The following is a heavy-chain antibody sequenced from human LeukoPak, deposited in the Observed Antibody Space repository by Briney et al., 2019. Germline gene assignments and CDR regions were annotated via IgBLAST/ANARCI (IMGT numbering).Heavy chain of an antibody. CDR3: ARGINSSTSLDDYHYYDAY. V-gene: IGHV1-8*01. CDR2: MNPNSGNT. J-gene: IGHJ4*02. CDR1: GYTFSSYD. D-gene: IGHD3-3*01. Sequence: VASVKVSCKASGYTFSSYDINWVRQATGQGLEWMGWMNPNSGNTGYPQRFQGRVTMTRDTSITTAYMELSSLRSEDTAIYYCARGINSSTSLDDYHYYDAYWGQGTLVTVSS.